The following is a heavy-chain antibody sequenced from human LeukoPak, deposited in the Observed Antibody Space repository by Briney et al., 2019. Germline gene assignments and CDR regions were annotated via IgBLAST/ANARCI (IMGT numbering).Heavy chain of an antibody. Sequence: ASVNVSFKASGYTFTGYYMHWVRQAPGQGLEWMGLINPYSGGTNYAQRFQDRVSMTRDTSISTAYMELSRVTSDDTAVYYCARSGGTSGPELDYWGQGTLVTVSS. D-gene: IGHD3-3*01. CDR3: ARSGGTSGPELDY. CDR2: INPYSGGT. CDR1: GYTFTGYY. J-gene: IGHJ4*02. V-gene: IGHV1-2*02.